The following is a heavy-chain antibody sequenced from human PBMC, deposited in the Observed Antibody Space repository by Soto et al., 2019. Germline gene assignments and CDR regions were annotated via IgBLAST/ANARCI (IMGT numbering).Heavy chain of an antibody. CDR3: ARRTNGYFGY. CDR1: GFTFSRDS. V-gene: IGHV3-48*01. D-gene: IGHD2-8*01. Sequence: GGSLRLSCAASGFTFSRDSMNWVRQAPGKGLEWVSYMSSGGSTIYYADSVKGRFTISRDNSKNTLYLQMNSLRAEDAAVYYCARRTNGYFGYWGQGALVTVSS. J-gene: IGHJ4*02. CDR2: MSSGGSTI.